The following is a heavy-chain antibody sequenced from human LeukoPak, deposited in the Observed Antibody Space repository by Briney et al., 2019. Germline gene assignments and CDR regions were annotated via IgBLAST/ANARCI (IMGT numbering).Heavy chain of an antibody. CDR1: GYTFTTYD. Sequence: ASVKVSCKASGYTFTTYDINWVRQASGQRLECMGWMNPNSGNTGYAQKFQGRVTMTRNTSITTAYMELSSLRSEDTAVYYCARGRGSGHKENWFDPWGQGTLVTVSS. CDR3: ARGRGSGHKENWFDP. D-gene: IGHD6-19*01. V-gene: IGHV1-8*01. J-gene: IGHJ5*02. CDR2: MNPNSGNT.